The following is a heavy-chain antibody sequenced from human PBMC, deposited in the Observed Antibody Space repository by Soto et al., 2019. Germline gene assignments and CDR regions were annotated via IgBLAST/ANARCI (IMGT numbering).Heavy chain of an antibody. CDR1: GYTFTSYD. J-gene: IGHJ5*02. D-gene: IGHD3-10*01. CDR2: MNPNSGNT. Sequence: ASVKVSCKASGYTFTSYDINWVRQATGQGLEWMGWMNPNSGNTGYAQKYQGRVTMTRNTSISTAYMELSSLRSEDTAVYYCARGREARGSVFDPWGQGTLVTVSS. V-gene: IGHV1-8*01. CDR3: ARGREARGSVFDP.